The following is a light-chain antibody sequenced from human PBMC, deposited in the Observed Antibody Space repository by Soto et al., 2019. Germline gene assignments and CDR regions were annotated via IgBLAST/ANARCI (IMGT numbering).Light chain of an antibody. CDR2: DVS. V-gene: IGLV2-14*03. CDR1: SSDVGGYNY. J-gene: IGLJ1*01. Sequence: SVLTQPASVSGSPGQSINISCTGTSSDVGGYNYVSWYQHHPGKAPKLILYDVSNRPSGVSNPFSGSKSGNTASLTISGLQPEDEADYYCSSYTTSNTRQIVFGTGTKVTVL. CDR3: SSYTTSNTRQIV.